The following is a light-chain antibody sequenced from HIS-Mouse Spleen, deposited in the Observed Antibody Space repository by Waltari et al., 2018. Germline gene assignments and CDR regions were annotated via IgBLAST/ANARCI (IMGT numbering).Light chain of an antibody. J-gene: IGKJ4*01. Sequence: DIVMTQSPDSLAVSLGERATINCNSSQSVLYSSNNNNYLAWYHQKPGQPPKLLIYWASTGESGVPDRFSGSESGTALTLTISCLKAEDVELYYCQQYYSAPPLTFCGGTKVAIK. CDR2: WAS. CDR3: QQYYSAPPLT. CDR1: QSVLYSSNNNNY. V-gene: IGKV4-1*01.